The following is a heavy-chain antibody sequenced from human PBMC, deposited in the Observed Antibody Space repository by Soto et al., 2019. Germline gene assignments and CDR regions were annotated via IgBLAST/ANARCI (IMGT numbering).Heavy chain of an antibody. Sequence: GGSLRLSCAASGFTFSSAWMNWVRQAPGKGLEWVGRIKSKTDGGTTDYTAPVKGRFTISRDDSKNTLYLQMNSLKAEDTGVYFCTTGDTPMAGVFDIWGQGTMVTVSS. CDR1: GFTFSSAW. V-gene: IGHV3-15*07. J-gene: IGHJ3*02. D-gene: IGHD5-18*01. CDR3: TTGDTPMAGVFDI. CDR2: IKSKTDGGTT.